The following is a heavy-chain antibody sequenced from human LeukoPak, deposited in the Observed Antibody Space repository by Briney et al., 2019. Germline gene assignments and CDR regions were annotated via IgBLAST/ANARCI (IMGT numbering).Heavy chain of an antibody. V-gene: IGHV1-2*02. CDR2: INPNSGGT. CDR1: GYIFTGYY. Sequence: GASVKVSCKASGYIFTGYYMHWVRQAPGQGLEWMGWINPNSGGTNYAQKFQGRVTMTRDTSISTAYMELSRLRSDDTAVYYCARGLYSGSYLRTYYFDYWGQGTLVTVSS. D-gene: IGHD1-26*01. J-gene: IGHJ4*02. CDR3: ARGLYSGSYLRTYYFDY.